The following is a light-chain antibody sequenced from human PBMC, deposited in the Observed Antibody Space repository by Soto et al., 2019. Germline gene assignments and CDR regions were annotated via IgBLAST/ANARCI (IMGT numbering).Light chain of an antibody. Sequence: QSALTQPPSASRSPGQSVTISCTGTSSDVGGYNAVSWYQQHPGKAPKLMIYDVSKRPSGVPDRFSGSKSGNTASLTVSGLQAEDEADYFCSSYADSNNLVFGGGTQLTV. CDR3: SSYADSNNLV. CDR1: SSDVGGYNA. J-gene: IGLJ2*01. CDR2: DVS. V-gene: IGLV2-8*02.